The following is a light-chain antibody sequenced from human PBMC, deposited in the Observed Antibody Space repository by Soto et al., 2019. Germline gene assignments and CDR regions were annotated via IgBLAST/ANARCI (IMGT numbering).Light chain of an antibody. CDR2: EVS. CDR1: SSDVGGYNY. J-gene: IGLJ1*01. CDR3: SSYAGSNNFV. Sequence: QSVLTQRPSASGSPGQSVTISCSGTSSDVGGYNYVSWHQQHPGKAPKLMIYEVSKRPSGVPDRFSGSKSGNTASLIVSGLKAEDEADYYCSSYAGSNNFVFGTGPKVTVL. V-gene: IGLV2-8*01.